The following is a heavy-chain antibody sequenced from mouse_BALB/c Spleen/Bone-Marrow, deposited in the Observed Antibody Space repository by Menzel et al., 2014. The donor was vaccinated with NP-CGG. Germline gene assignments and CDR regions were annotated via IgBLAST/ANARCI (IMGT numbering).Heavy chain of an antibody. V-gene: IGHV14-3*02. Sequence: EVMQVESGAELVKPGASVKLSCTASGFNIKDTYMHWVKQRPEQGLEWIGRIDPANGNTKYDPKFQGKATITADTSSNTAYLQLSSLTSEDTAVYYCARWGITTGFAYWGQGTLVTVSA. CDR2: IDPANGNT. CDR3: ARWGITTGFAY. CDR1: GFNIKDTY. D-gene: IGHD2-4*01. J-gene: IGHJ3*01.